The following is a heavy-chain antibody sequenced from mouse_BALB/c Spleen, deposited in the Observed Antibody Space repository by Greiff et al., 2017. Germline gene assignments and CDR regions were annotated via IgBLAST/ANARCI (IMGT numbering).Heavy chain of an antibody. CDR3: ARGGTTVVATNDY. J-gene: IGHJ2*01. D-gene: IGHD1-1*01. Sequence: QVQLQQSGADLAKPGASVKMSCKASGYTFTSYWMHWVKQRPGQGLEWIGYINPSTGYTEYNQKFKDKATLTADKSSSTAYMQLSSLTSEDSAVYYCARGGTTVVATNDYWGQGTTLTVSS. V-gene: IGHV1-7*01. CDR1: GYTFTSYW. CDR2: INPSTGYT.